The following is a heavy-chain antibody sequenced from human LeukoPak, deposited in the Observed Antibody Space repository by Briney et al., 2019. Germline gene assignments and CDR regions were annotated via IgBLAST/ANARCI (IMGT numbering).Heavy chain of an antibody. V-gene: IGHV7-4-1*02. J-gene: IGHJ3*02. Sequence: ASVKVSCKASGYTFTSYAMNWVRQAPGQGLEWMGWINTNTGNPTYAQGFTGRFVFSLDTSVSTAYLQISGLKAEDTAVYYCARDLTPRMAVVGGSDWDAFDIWGQGTMVTVSS. CDR3: ARDLTPRMAVVGGSDWDAFDI. D-gene: IGHD6-19*01. CDR2: INTNTGNP. CDR1: GYTFTSYA.